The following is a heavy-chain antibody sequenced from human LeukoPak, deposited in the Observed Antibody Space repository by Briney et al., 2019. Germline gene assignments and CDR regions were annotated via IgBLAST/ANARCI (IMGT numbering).Heavy chain of an antibody. V-gene: IGHV4-59*03. CDR1: GGPISSYY. Sequence: KSSETLSLTCAVSGGPISSYYWSWIRQPPGKGLEWIGYIYYSGITNYNPSLRSRVTISVDTSKNQFSLKLSSVTAADTAVYYCAGSRGSWLHWFDPWGQGTVVTVSS. D-gene: IGHD2-15*01. J-gene: IGHJ5*02. CDR2: IYYSGIT. CDR3: AGSRGSWLHWFDP.